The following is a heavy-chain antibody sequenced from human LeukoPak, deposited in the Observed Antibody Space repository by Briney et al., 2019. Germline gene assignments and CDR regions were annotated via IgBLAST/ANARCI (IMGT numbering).Heavy chain of an antibody. CDR2: VDPEDGET. V-gene: IGHV1-69-2*01. CDR3: AIQVGASVYYYYMDV. D-gene: IGHD1-26*01. CDR1: GYTFTSYD. J-gene: IGHJ6*03. Sequence: ASVKVSCKASGYTFTSYDINWVQQAPGKGLEWMGLVDPEDGETIYAEKFQGRVTITAVTSTDTAYMELSSLRSEDTAVYYCAIQVGASVYYYYMDVWGKGTTVTVSS.